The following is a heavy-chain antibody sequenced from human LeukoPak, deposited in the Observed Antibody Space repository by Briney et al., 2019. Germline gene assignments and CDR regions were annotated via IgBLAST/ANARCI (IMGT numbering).Heavy chain of an antibody. Sequence: GGSLRLSCSASGFTFSSYAMHWVRQAPGKGLEYVSAISTNGGSTYYADSVKGRFTISRDNAKNSLYLQMNSLRAEDTAVYYCARSSGYYFDYWGQGTLVTVSS. J-gene: IGHJ4*02. CDR1: GFTFSSYA. CDR2: ISTNGGST. V-gene: IGHV3-64*04. CDR3: ARSSGYYFDY. D-gene: IGHD3-22*01.